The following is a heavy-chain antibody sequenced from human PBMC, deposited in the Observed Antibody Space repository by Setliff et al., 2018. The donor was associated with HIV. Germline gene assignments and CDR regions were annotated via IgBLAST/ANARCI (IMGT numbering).Heavy chain of an antibody. Sequence: ASVKVSCKVSGYTLTKLSLHWVRQAPETGLEWMGGFDPELGETFFAQNFRGRLTMNQDTSTDTAYMELTSPRSDDTAMYYCATDNREGVGTPYYFDYWGQGTQVTVSS. CDR2: FDPELGET. V-gene: IGHV1-24*01. D-gene: IGHD1-26*01. CDR3: ATDNREGVGTPYYFDY. J-gene: IGHJ4*02. CDR1: GYTLTKLS.